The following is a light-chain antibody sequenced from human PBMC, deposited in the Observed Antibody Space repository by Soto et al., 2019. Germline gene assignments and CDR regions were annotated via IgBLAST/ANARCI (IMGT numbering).Light chain of an antibody. CDR1: QGISNA. V-gene: IGKV1-13*02. Sequence: AIQLTQSPSSLSASVGDRVTITCRASQGISNALAWYQQKPGKPPKLLIYDASTLQGGVSPRFSGSGSGTDFTLTINSLQPEDFTTYYCQQFSSYPLTFGGGTNVAI. CDR3: QQFSSYPLT. CDR2: DAS. J-gene: IGKJ4*01.